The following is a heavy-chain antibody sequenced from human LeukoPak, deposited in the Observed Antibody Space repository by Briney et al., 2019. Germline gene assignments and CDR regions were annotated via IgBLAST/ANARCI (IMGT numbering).Heavy chain of an antibody. J-gene: IGHJ3*02. V-gene: IGHV4-61*01. CDR1: GGSVSSGSYY. D-gene: IGHD6-13*01. CDR3: ARESLAAADEDAFDI. CDR2: IYYSGST. Sequence: SETLSLTCTVSGGSVSSGSYYWSWIRQPPGKGLEWIGYIYYSGSTNYNPSLKSRVTISVDASKNQFSLKLSSVTAADTAVYYCARESLAAADEDAFDIWGQGTKVTVSS.